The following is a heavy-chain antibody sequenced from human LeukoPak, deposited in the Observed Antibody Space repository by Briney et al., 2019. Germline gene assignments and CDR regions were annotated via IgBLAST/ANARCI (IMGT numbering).Heavy chain of an antibody. J-gene: IGHJ4*02. CDR3: VKARMPHCGTDCLES. V-gene: IGHV3-23*01. D-gene: IGHD2-21*02. Sequence: GWSLRLSCAASGFTVSSNYMSWVRQAPGKGLEFVSVIRGSGGGTYYADSVKGRFTISRDNSKNTVYLQMNSLRAEDTAVYYCVKARMPHCGTDCLESWGQGTLVTVSS. CDR2: IRGSGGGT. CDR1: GFTVSSNY.